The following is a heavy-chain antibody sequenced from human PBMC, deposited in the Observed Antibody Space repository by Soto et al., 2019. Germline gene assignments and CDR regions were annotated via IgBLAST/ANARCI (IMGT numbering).Heavy chain of an antibody. CDR2: IWYDGSNK. CDR3: AREVRSMDV. Sequence: QVQLMESGGGVVQPGRSLRLSCAASGFTFSSYGMHWVRQAPGKGLEWVAVIWYDGSNKYYADSVKGRFTISRDNSKNTLYLQMNSLRAEDTAVYYCAREVRSMDVWGQGTTVTVSS. CDR1: GFTFSSYG. V-gene: IGHV3-33*01. J-gene: IGHJ6*02. D-gene: IGHD3-3*01.